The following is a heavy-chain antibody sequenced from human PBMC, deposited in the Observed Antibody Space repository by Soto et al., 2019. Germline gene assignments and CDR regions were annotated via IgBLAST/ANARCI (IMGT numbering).Heavy chain of an antibody. CDR3: AKDRSSSLDAMDV. Sequence: GGSLRLSCAASGFSFSRYGMHWVRQAPDKGLEWVAVIRYDGSDKYYADSVKGRFTISRDNSKNTLYLQVNSLRADDTAVYYCAKDRSSSLDAMDVWGQGTTVTVSS. CDR1: GFSFSRYG. J-gene: IGHJ6*02. CDR2: IRYDGSDK. D-gene: IGHD6-13*01. V-gene: IGHV3-33*06.